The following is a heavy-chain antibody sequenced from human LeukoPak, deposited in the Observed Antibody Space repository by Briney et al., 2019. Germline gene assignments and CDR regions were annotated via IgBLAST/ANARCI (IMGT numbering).Heavy chain of an antibody. CDR1: GGSISSYY. Sequence: SETLSLTCTVSGGSISSYYWSWIRQPPGKGLEWIGYIYYSGSTNYNPSLKSRVTISVDTSKNQFSLKLSSVIAADTAVYYCARDVDCSSTSCHAADNWFDPWGQGTLVTVSS. V-gene: IGHV4-59*01. J-gene: IGHJ5*02. CDR2: IYYSGST. D-gene: IGHD2-2*01. CDR3: ARDVDCSSTSCHAADNWFDP.